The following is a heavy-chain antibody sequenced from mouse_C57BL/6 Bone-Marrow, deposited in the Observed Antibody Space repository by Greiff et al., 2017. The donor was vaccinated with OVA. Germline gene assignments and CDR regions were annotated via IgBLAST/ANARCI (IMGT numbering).Heavy chain of an antibody. CDR2: IYPGNSDT. V-gene: IGHV1-5*01. Sequence: EVQLQQSGTVLARPGASVKMSCKTSGYTFTSYWMHWVKQRPGQGLEWIGAIYPGNSDTSYNQQFKGKAKLTAVTSASTAYMELSSLTNEDSAVYYCTRFYYYGSSLAWFAYWGQGTLVTVSA. CDR1: GYTFTSYW. CDR3: TRFYYYGSSLAWFAY. D-gene: IGHD1-1*01. J-gene: IGHJ3*01.